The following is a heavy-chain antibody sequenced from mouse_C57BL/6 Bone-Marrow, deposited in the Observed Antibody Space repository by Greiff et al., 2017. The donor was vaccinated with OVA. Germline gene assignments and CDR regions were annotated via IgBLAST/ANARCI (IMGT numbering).Heavy chain of an antibody. J-gene: IGHJ3*01. D-gene: IGHD1-1*01. CDR1: GFSLTSYG. V-gene: IGHV2-2*01. CDR3: ARNYYGSSYKAY. Sequence: VQLQESGPGLVQPSQSLSITCTVSGFSLTSYGVHWVRQSPGKGLEWLGVIWSGGSTDYNAAFISRLSISKDNSKSQVFFKMNSLQADDTAIYYCARNYYGSSYKAYWGQGTLVTVSA. CDR2: IWSGGST.